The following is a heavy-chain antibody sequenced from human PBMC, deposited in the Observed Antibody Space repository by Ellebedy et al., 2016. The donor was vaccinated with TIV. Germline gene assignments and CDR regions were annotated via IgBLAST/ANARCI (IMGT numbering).Heavy chain of an antibody. CDR2: ISSSSSTI. CDR3: ARIAPLSYFDR. J-gene: IGHJ2*01. D-gene: IGHD2-21*01. V-gene: IGHV3-48*01. CDR1: GFTFSSYS. Sequence: GESLKISXAASGFTFSSYSMNWVRQAPGKELEWVSYISSSSSTIYYADSVKGRFTISRDNAKNSLYLQMNSLRAEDTAVYYCARIAPLSYFDRWGRGTLVTVSS.